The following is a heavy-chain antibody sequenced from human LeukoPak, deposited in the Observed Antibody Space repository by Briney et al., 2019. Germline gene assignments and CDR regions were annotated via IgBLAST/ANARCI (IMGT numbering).Heavy chain of an antibody. D-gene: IGHD4-17*01. J-gene: IGHJ4*02. CDR1: GGSFSDYY. Sequence: PSETLSLTCAVYGGSFSDYYWNWIRQTPGKGLEWIGEINHRGSTNYNPSLKSRVTIVVDTSKNQFSVKLNSVTAADTAVYFCARATRDYGCFDSWGQGDLVTVSS. CDR2: INHRGST. CDR3: ARATRDYGCFDS. V-gene: IGHV4-34*01.